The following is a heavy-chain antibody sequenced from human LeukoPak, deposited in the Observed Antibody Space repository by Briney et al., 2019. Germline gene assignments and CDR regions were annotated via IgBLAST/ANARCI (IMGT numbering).Heavy chain of an antibody. CDR1: GLTFSSHW. CDR2: ITNDGSST. J-gene: IGHJ4*02. CDR3: ARGRPHGNDY. D-gene: IGHD4-23*01. V-gene: IGHV3-74*01. Sequence: GGSLRLSCAASGLTFSSHWMHWVRQAPGKGLVWVSRITNDGSSTTYADSVKGRFTISRDNAKNMLYLQVNSLRVEDTAVYYCARGRPHGNDYWGQGTLVTVSS.